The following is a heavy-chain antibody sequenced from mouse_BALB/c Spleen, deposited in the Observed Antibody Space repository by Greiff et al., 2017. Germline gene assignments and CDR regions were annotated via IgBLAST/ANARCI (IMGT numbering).Heavy chain of an antibody. D-gene: IGHD1-2*01. CDR1: GYTFTSYW. Sequence: VQLQQSGAELAKPGASVKMSCKASGYTFTSYWMHWVKQRPGQGLEWIGYINPSTGYTEYNQKFKDKATLTADKSSSTAYMQLSSLTSEDSAVYYCARDCNGDYWGQGTTLTVSS. J-gene: IGHJ2*01. CDR3: ARDCNGDY. CDR2: INPSTGYT. V-gene: IGHV1-7*01.